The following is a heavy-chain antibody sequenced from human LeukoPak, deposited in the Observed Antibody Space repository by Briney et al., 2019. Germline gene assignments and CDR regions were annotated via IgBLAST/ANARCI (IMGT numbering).Heavy chain of an antibody. V-gene: IGHV3-30*02. CDR1: GLSFSSYG. D-gene: IGHD3-10*01. J-gene: IGHJ4*02. CDR3: AKLWFGELLTHFDY. Sequence: GGSLRLSCAASGLSFSSYGMHWVRQAPGKGLEWVAFIQYDGSNKFYADSVKGRFTISRDNSKNTLYLQMNSLRAEDTAVYYCAKLWFGELLTHFDYWGQGTLVTVSS. CDR2: IQYDGSNK.